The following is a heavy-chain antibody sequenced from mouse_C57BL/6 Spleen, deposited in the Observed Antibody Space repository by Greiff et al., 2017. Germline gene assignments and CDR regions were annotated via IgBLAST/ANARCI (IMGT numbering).Heavy chain of an antibody. V-gene: IGHV8-8*01. J-gene: IGHJ4*01. CDR1: GFSLSTFGMG. CDR2: IWWDDDK. CDR3: ARILYGSSYYYAMDY. Sequence: QVTLKESGPGILQPSQTLSLTCSFSGFSLSTFGMGVGWIRQPSGKGLEWLAHIWWDDDKYYNPALKSGLTISKDTSKNQVFLKIANVDTADTATYYCARILYGSSYYYAMDYWGQGTSVTVSS. D-gene: IGHD1-1*01.